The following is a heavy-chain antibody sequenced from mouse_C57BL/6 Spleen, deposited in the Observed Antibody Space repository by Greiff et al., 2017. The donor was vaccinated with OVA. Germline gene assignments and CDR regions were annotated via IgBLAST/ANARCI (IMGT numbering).Heavy chain of an antibody. J-gene: IGHJ4*01. Sequence: DVMLVESGGGLVKPGGSLKLSCAASGFTFSDYGMHWVRQAPEKGLEWVAYISSGSSTIYYADTVKGRFTISRDNAKNTLFLQMTSLRSEDTAMYYCAKLIDAMDYWGQGTSVTVSS. CDR1: GFTFSDYG. V-gene: IGHV5-17*01. CDR3: AKLIDAMDY. CDR2: ISSGSSTI.